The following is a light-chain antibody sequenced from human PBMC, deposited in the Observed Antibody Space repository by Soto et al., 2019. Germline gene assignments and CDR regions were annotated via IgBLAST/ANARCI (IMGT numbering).Light chain of an antibody. J-gene: IGKJ1*01. Sequence: EIVLTQSPGTLSLSPGERATLSCRASQSVSSSYFAWYQQRFGQAPRLLIYGASSRATGIPDRFSGSGSGTDFTLTISRLEPEDFAVYYCQKYSSSSSPLGQGTKADIK. CDR2: GAS. CDR1: QSVSSSY. CDR3: QKYSSSSSP. V-gene: IGKV3-20*01.